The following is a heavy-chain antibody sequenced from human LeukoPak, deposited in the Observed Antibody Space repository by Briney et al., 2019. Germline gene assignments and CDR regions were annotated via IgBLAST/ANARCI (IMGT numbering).Heavy chain of an antibody. D-gene: IGHD3-10*01. CDR1: GGSISISNCY. CDR2: MSYSGRT. CDR3: ARHGDYYGSGSYRGDNWFDP. J-gene: IGHJ5*02. Sequence: PSETLSLTCTVSGGSISISNCYWGWIRQPPGRGLEWIGSMSYSGRTYYNPSLKSRVTISVDTSKNQFSLKLSSVTAADTAVYYCARHGDYYGSGSYRGDNWFDPWGQGILVTVSS. V-gene: IGHV4-39*01.